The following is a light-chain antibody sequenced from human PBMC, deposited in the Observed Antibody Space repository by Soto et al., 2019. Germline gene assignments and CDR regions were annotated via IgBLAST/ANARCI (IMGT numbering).Light chain of an antibody. CDR1: SSDVGGYNY. J-gene: IGLJ2*01. CDR3: CSHAGTYVV. Sequence: QSVLTQPASVSGSPGQSITISCTGTSSDVGGYNYVSWYQQHPGKAPKLMIYEVSNRPLGVPDRFSGSKSGNTASLTISGLQAEDEADYYCCSHAGTYVVFGGGTQLTVL. CDR2: EVS. V-gene: IGLV2-14*01.